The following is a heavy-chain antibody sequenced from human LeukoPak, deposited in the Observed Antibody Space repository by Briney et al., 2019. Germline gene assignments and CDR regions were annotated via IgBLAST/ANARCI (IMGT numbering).Heavy chain of an antibody. D-gene: IGHD6-19*01. CDR1: GGTFSSYA. Sequence: ASVKVSCKASGGTFSSYAIGWVRQATGQGIEWMGWVSPDSGDTGYAPNFRGRVTMTTDTSIDTAYMELTSLTSEDTAIYYCTRGRAAGDWGQGTLVTVSS. CDR2: VSPDSGDT. CDR3: TRGRAAGD. J-gene: IGHJ4*02. V-gene: IGHV1-8*02.